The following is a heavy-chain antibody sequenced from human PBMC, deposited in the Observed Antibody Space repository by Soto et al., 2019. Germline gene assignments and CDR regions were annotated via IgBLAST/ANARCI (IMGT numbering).Heavy chain of an antibody. CDR2: IIPILAIA. CDR3: AIDAGYCSSSSCRPFDY. D-gene: IGHD2-2*01. V-gene: IGHV1-69*02. J-gene: IGHJ4*02. CDR1: GGTFSSYT. Sequence: QGKLVQSGAEVKKPGSSVKVSCKASGGTFSSYTISWVRQAPGQGLEWMGRIIPILAIANYAQKFQGRVTITADKSTSTAYMELSSLRSEDTAVYYCAIDAGYCSSSSCRPFDYWGQGTLVTVSS.